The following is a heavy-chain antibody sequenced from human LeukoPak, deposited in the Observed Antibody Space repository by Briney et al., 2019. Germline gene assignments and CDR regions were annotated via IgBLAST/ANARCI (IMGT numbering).Heavy chain of an antibody. CDR3: AKAGIAVAGYYGMDV. V-gene: IGHV3-30*18. Sequence: GGSLRLSCAASGFTFSSYGMHWVRQAPGKGLEWVAVISYDGSNKYYADSVKGRFTISRDNSKNTLYLQMNSLRAEDTAVYYCAKAGIAVAGYYGMDVWGQGTTVTVSS. J-gene: IGHJ6*02. CDR1: GFTFSSYG. D-gene: IGHD6-19*01. CDR2: ISYDGSNK.